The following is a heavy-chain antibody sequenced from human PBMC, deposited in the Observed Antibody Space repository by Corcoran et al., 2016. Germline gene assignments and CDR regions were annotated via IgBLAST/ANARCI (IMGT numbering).Heavy chain of an antibody. D-gene: IGHD6-19*01. CDR2: ISSSSSTI. Sequence: EVQLVESGGGLVQPGGSLRLSCAASGFTFSSYSMNWVRQAPGKGLEWVSYISSSSSTIYYADSVKGRFTISRDNAKNSLYLQMNSLRDEDTAVYYWARERGGYSSGYYYYYGMDVWGQGTTVTVSS. CDR1: GFTFSSYS. CDR3: ARERGGYSSGYYYYYGMDV. J-gene: IGHJ6*02. V-gene: IGHV3-48*02.